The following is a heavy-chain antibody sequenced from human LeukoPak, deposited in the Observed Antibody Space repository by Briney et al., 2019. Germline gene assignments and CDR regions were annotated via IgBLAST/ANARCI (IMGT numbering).Heavy chain of an antibody. CDR1: GGAIISYY. D-gene: IGHD3-22*01. V-gene: IGHV4-4*07. CDR2: IYPTGNT. J-gene: IGHJ6*03. Sequence: SETLSLTCSVSGGAIISYYWSWIRQPAGKGPEWIGRIYPTGNTDYNPTLKTRVTMSTDLSKKQFSLRLRSVTAADTAVYYCARLKFYDSTGYSPGYFMDVWGKGPAVTVSS. CDR3: ARLKFYDSTGYSPGYFMDV.